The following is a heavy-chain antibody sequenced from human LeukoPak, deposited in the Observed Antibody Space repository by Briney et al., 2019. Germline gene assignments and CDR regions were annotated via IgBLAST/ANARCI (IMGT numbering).Heavy chain of an antibody. CDR3: ASGLGYCSSTSCYGYNSGAFDI. D-gene: IGHD2-2*01. J-gene: IGHJ3*02. V-gene: IGHV3-53*01. Sequence: GGSLRLSCAASGFTVISNYMSWVRQAPGKGLEWVSVIYSGGSTYYADSVKGRFTISRDNSKNTLYLQMNSLRAEDTAVYYCASGLGYCSSTSCYGYNSGAFDIWGQGTMVTVSS. CDR2: IYSGGST. CDR1: GFTVISNY.